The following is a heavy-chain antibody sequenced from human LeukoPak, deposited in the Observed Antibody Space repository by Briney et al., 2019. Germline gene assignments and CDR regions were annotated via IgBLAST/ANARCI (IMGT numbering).Heavy chain of an antibody. Sequence: GGSLRLSCAASGFTFSSYEMHWVRQAPGKGLEWVSYISSSGSTIYYADSVKARFTISRDNAKNSLYLQMNSLRAEDTAVYYCARLRYYGMDVWGQGTTVTVSS. CDR1: GFTFSSYE. D-gene: IGHD6-6*01. V-gene: IGHV3-48*03. J-gene: IGHJ6*02. CDR2: ISSSGSTI. CDR3: ARLRYYGMDV.